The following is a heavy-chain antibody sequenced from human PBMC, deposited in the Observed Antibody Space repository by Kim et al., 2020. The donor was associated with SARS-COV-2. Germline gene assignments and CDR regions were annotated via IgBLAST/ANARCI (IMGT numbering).Heavy chain of an antibody. Sequence: ASVKVSCKASGYTFTSYGNSWVRQAPGQGLEWMGWISAYNGNTNYAQKLQGRVTMTTDTSTSTAYMELRSLRSDDTAVYYCARKYYGGYCFDYWGQGTLVTVSS. J-gene: IGHJ4*02. CDR3: ARKYYGGYCFDY. CDR2: ISAYNGNT. CDR1: GYTFTSYG. V-gene: IGHV1-18*01. D-gene: IGHD3-10*01.